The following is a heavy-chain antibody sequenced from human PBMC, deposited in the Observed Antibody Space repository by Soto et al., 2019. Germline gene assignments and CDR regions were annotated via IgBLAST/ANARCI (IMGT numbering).Heavy chain of an antibody. CDR2: ISAYNGNT. CDR3: ARGVVVAAYYYYYGMDV. Sequence: ASVKVSCKASGYTFTMYGISCVRQSRLQGLEGMGWISAYNGNTNYAQKLQGRVTMTTDTSTSTAYMELRSLRSDDTAVYYCARGVVVAAYYYYYGMDVWGQGTTVTVSS. J-gene: IGHJ6*02. CDR1: GYTFTMYG. V-gene: IGHV1-18*04. D-gene: IGHD2-15*01.